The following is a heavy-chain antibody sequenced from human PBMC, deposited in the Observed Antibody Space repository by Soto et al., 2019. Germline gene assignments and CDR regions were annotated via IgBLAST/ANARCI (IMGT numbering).Heavy chain of an antibody. CDR3: GRVVEGATRHTDPDS. CDR2: VYHNGGA. D-gene: IGHD2-21*01. Sequence: SVTLSLTCTVSGVSIHNSHSFWAWIRQPPGKGLQFIASVYHNGGAHYNSSLKSRVTISVDTANNQVSLRMRSLTAADTAFYYCGRVVEGATRHTDPDSWGQGILVTVSS. CDR1: GVSIHNSHSF. J-gene: IGHJ5*01. V-gene: IGHV4-39*01.